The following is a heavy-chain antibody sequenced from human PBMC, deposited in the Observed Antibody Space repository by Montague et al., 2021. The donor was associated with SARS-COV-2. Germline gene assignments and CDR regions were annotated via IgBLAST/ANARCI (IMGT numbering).Heavy chain of an antibody. V-gene: IGHV4-30-4*01. CDR1: GVSLEGASYH. Sequence: TLSLTCSVSGVSLEGASYHWTWIRQRPGKGLEWIGYIFYSGSAKYNPSLRSRLTMSVDTPKSQFSLNLSSVTAADTALYFCARDAVGSLDVWGQGTTVTVSS. J-gene: IGHJ6*02. CDR3: ARDAVGSLDV. D-gene: IGHD6-19*01. CDR2: IFYSGSA.